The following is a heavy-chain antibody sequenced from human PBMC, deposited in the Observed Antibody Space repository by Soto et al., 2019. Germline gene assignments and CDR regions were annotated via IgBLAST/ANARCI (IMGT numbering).Heavy chain of an antibody. Sequence: QVQLQQWGAGLLKPSETLSLTCAVYGGSFSGYYWSWIRQPPGKGLEWIGEINHSGSTNYNPSLKSRVTISVDTSKNQFSLKLSSVTAADTAVYYCARASHCSSTSCYYYYYYYGMDVWGQGTTVTVSS. J-gene: IGHJ6*02. CDR1: GGSFSGYY. D-gene: IGHD2-2*01. V-gene: IGHV4-34*01. CDR2: INHSGST. CDR3: ARASHCSSTSCYYYYYYYGMDV.